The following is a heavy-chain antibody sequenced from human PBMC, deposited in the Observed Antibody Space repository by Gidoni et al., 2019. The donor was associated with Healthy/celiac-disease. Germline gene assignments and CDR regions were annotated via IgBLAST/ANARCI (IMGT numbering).Heavy chain of an antibody. D-gene: IGHD6-13*01. Sequence: EVQLVESGGGLVQPGGSLRLSCAASVFTFSSYWMPWVRKAPGKWLVWVSRINSDGSSTSYADSVKGRFTISRDNAKNTLYLQMNSLRAEDTAVYYCARGFRSSSWLSGYWGQGTLVTVSS. CDR1: VFTFSSYW. CDR2: INSDGSST. CDR3: ARGFRSSSWLSGY. J-gene: IGHJ4*02. V-gene: IGHV3-74*01.